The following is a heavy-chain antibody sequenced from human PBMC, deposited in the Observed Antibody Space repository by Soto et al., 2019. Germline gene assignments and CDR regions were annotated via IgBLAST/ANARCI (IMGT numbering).Heavy chain of an antibody. D-gene: IGHD6-19*01. CDR3: VRGQWLPRGEY. Sequence: SETLSLTCTVSGGSFSGFFWTWIRQPPGKGLEWIGEINHSGTTNYNSSLKSRVTISQDMSENQFSLSLTSLTVADTAVYYCVRGQWLPRGEYWGQGTLVTVSS. V-gene: IGHV4-34*01. CDR1: GGSFSGFF. CDR2: INHSGTT. J-gene: IGHJ4*02.